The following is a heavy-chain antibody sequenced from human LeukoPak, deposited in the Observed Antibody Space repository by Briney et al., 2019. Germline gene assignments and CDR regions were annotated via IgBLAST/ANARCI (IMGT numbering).Heavy chain of an antibody. V-gene: IGHV3-30-3*01. CDR2: ISYDGSNK. D-gene: IGHD5-24*01. CDR3: ATVEMATIFDY. J-gene: IGHJ4*02. Sequence: GRSLTLSCAASGFTFSSYAMHWVRQAPGKGLEWVAVISYDGSNKYYADSVKGRFTISRDNSKNTLYLQMNSLRAEDTAVYYCATVEMATIFDYWGQGTLVTVSS. CDR1: GFTFSSYA.